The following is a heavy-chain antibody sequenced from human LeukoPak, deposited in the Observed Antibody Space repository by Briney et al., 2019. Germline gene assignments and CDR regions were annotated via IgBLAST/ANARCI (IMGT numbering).Heavy chain of an antibody. Sequence: PSETLSLTCTVSGGSISSYYWSWIRQPPGKGLEWIGYIYYSGSTNYNPSLKSRVTTSVDTSKNQFSLKLSSVTAADTAVYYCATSYYGSGNFYYYYYYMDVWGKGTTVTVSS. CDR1: GGSISSYY. CDR2: IYYSGST. CDR3: ATSYYGSGNFYYYYYYMDV. D-gene: IGHD3-10*01. J-gene: IGHJ6*03. V-gene: IGHV4-59*01.